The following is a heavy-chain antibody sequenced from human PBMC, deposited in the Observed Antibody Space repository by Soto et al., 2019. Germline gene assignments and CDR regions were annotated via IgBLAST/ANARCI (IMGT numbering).Heavy chain of an antibody. CDR1: GYTFTGYY. D-gene: IGHD6-19*01. CDR3: ARGSTQQQWLVGDP. V-gene: IGHV1-2*02. J-gene: IGHJ5*02. CDR2: INPNSGGT. Sequence: QVQLVQSGAEVKKPGASMNVSCRTSGYTFTGYYIHWVRQAPGQGLEWMGWINPNSGGTNYAQKFQGRVTMTRDASINTAYMALSRLKSDDTAVYYCARGSTQQQWLVGDPWGPGPLVTVSS.